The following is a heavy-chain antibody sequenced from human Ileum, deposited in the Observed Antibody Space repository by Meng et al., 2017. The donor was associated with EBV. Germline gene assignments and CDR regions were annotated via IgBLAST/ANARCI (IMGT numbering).Heavy chain of an antibody. D-gene: IGHD1-1*01. V-gene: IGHV1-8*02. Sequence: QAQLVQSGTEVKRPGATVKLSCEASGYIFTNYDINWVRQAPGQGLEWMGWMNPKSYHTGYAQKFQGRVTMTWDTYINTAYMELSSLTSEDTAVYYCARVKAAWKDLRYKWFDPWGQGALVTVSS. J-gene: IGHJ5*02. CDR1: GYIFTNYD. CDR3: ARVKAAWKDLRYKWFDP. CDR2: MNPKSYHT.